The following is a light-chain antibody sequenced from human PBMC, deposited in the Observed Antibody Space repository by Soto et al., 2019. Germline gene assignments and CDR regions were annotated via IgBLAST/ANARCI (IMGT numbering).Light chain of an antibody. Sequence: QSALTQPPSASGSPGQSVTISCTGTSSDIGGYNYVSWYQQHPGKAPKLMIYELSKRPSGVPDRFSGSKSGNTASLTVSGLQAEDEAVYYCSSHAGSNNFVVFGGGTKLTVL. CDR3: SSHAGSNNFVV. J-gene: IGLJ2*01. CDR1: SSDIGGYNY. V-gene: IGLV2-8*01. CDR2: ELS.